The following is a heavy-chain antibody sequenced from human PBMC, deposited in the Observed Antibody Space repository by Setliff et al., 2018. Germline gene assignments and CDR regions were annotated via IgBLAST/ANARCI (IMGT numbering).Heavy chain of an antibody. V-gene: IGHV3-23*01. CDR2: IRGDSGST. CDR1: GFTFSIYA. Sequence: GGSLRLSCAASGFTFSIYAMSWVRQAPGKGLEWVSAIRGDSGSTYYADSVKGRVTISRDNSKNTVYLQLNSLRAEDAAVYYCAKTYSVATVWGDKAFDYWGQGTLVTVSS. J-gene: IGHJ4*02. CDR3: AKTYSVATVWGDKAFDY. D-gene: IGHD3-16*01.